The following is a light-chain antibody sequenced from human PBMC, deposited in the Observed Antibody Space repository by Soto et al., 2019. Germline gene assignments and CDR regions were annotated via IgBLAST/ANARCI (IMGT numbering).Light chain of an antibody. CDR3: GQRYNWPLN. Sequence: TVLTQSPATLSLTPEERDTISCKASQRIGNSLGWFQQKPGQAPRLLIDDAFNRATGIPARFTGSGSGSDFTLIISSLEPEDFGVYYCGQRYNWPLNFGGGTKVDIK. CDR1: QRIGNS. V-gene: IGKV3-11*01. J-gene: IGKJ4*01. CDR2: DAF.